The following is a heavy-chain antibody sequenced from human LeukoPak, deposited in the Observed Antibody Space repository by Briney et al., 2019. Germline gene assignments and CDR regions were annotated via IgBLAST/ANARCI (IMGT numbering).Heavy chain of an antibody. CDR3: ARDQDSSGYYSRFDY. J-gene: IGHJ4*02. Sequence: GGSLRLSCAASGFTFSSYAMSWVRQAPGKGLEWVSAISGSGGSTYYADSVKGRLTISRDNSKNTLYLQMNSLRAEDTAVYYRARDQDSSGYYSRFDYWGQGTLVTVSS. CDR1: GFTFSSYA. D-gene: IGHD3-22*01. V-gene: IGHV3-23*01. CDR2: ISGSGGST.